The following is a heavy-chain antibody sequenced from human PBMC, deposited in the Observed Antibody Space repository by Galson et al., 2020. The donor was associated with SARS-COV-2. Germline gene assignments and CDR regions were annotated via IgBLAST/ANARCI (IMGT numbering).Heavy chain of an antibody. CDR3: ATELFGGGCDAVDY. CDR2: INTNTGNP. D-gene: IGHD2-2*01. Sequence: ASVKVSCKASGYTFTSYAMNWVRQAPGQGLEWMGWINTNTGNPTYAQGFTGRFVFSLDTSVSTAYLQISSLKAEDTAVYYCATELFGGGCDAVDYWGQGTLVTVSS. J-gene: IGHJ4*02. V-gene: IGHV7-4-1*02. CDR1: GYTFTSYA.